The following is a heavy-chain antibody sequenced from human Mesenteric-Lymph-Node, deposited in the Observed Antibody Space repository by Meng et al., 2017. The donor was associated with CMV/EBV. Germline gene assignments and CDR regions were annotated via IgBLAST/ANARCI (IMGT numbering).Heavy chain of an antibody. CDR3: ARVMYYDFWSGYSGRHYFDY. V-gene: IGHV4-34*01. Sequence: SFIGYYWSWICQPPGKGLEWIGEINHSGSTNYNPSLKSRVTISVDTSKNQFSLKLSSVTAADTAVYYCARVMYYDFWSGYSGRHYFDYWGQGTLVTVSS. J-gene: IGHJ4*02. CDR1: SFIGYY. D-gene: IGHD3-3*01. CDR2: INHSGST.